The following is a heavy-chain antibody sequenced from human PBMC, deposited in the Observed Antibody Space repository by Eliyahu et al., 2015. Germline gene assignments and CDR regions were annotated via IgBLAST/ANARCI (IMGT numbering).Heavy chain of an antibody. CDR1: GYPFTVYX. V-gene: IGHV1-2*04. CDR3: ARGWYNTQLYYMDV. D-gene: IGHD1-14*01. CDR2: INPNSGVT. Sequence: QVQLVQSGAEVKXPGAXVKVSCRASGYPFTVYXMHWVRQAPGQGLEWMGWINPNSGVTKYAQKFQGWVTMTRDTXTTTTYLELSRLQFDDTAIYYCARGWYNTQLYYMDVWGKGTTVTVSS. J-gene: IGHJ6*03.